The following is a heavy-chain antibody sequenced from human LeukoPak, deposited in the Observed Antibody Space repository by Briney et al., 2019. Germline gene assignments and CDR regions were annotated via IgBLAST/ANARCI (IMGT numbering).Heavy chain of an antibody. CDR2: IYWNDDK. CDR1: GFSLSTSGVG. J-gene: IGHJ4*02. Sequence: SGPTLVNPTQTLTLTCTFSGFSLSTSGVGVGWIRQPPGKALEWLALIYWNDDKRYSPSLKSRLTITKDTSKNQVVLTMTHMDPVDTATYYCAHRGDFWSGVYYFDYWGQGTLVTVSS. D-gene: IGHD3-3*01. V-gene: IGHV2-5*01. CDR3: AHRGDFWSGVYYFDY.